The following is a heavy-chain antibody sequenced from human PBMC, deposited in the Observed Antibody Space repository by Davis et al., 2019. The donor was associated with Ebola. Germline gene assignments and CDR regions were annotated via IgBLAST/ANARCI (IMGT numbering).Heavy chain of an antibody. D-gene: IGHD1/OR15-1a*01. CDR2: IYQSGST. V-gene: IGHV4-4*03. CDR1: GVSISSRHW. CDR3: ARVPSGNNGNYFDY. Sequence: MPPETLSLTCAVSGVSISSRHWWSWVRQPPGKGLEWIAEIYQSGSTYYNPSLKSRVTMSVDKSKNQFSLEMTSVTAADTAVYYCARVPSGNNGNYFDYWGQGILVTVSS. J-gene: IGHJ4*02.